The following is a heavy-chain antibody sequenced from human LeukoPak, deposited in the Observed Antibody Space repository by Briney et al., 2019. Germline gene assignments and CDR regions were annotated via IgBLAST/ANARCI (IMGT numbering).Heavy chain of an antibody. CDR2: ISGSGGST. CDR3: ARIDYYSSGNYYSHFDY. D-gene: IGHD3-10*01. CDR1: GFTFTNYA. J-gene: IGHJ4*02. V-gene: IGHV3-23*01. Sequence: GGSLRLSCAASGFTFTNYAMSWVRQAPGKGLEWVSAISGSGGSTYYADSVKGRFTISRDTSKNTLYLQMNSLRAEDTAVYYCARIDYYSSGNYYSHFDYWGQGTLVTVSS.